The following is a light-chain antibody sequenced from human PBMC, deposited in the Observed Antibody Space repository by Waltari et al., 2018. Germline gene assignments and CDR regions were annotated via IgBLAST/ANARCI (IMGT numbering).Light chain of an antibody. Sequence: QSALTQPASVSGSPGQSIAISCIGTSSDVGANNFLSWYQQHPGRAPKLMIHEVTKRPSGVSTRFSGSQSGNTASLTISGLQAEDEADYYCCSYTTIGPVLIGGGTKVTVL. CDR3: CSYTTIGPVL. CDR2: EVT. J-gene: IGLJ2*01. CDR1: SSDVGANNF. V-gene: IGLV2-23*02.